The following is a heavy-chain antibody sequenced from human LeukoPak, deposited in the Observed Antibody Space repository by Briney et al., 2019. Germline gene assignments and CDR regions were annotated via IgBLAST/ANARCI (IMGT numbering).Heavy chain of an antibody. V-gene: IGHV3-49*03. CDR2: IRSKTYGGTP. D-gene: IGHD3-9*01. J-gene: IGHJ4*02. CDR3: SRDLRYVDWYLSDS. Sequence: GGSLRLSCTASGFTFSDYSMSWFRQSPGRGLEWVAFIRSKTYGGTPDYAASVRGRFSISRDDSKSIGYLQMNSLKTEDTAMYYCSRDLRYVDWYLSDSWGQGTLVTVSS. CDR1: GFTFSDYS.